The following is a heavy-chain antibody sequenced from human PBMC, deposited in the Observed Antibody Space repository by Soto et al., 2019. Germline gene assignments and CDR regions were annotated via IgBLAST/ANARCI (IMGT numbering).Heavy chain of an antibody. CDR3: ASVKLALQPY. D-gene: IGHD1-7*01. Sequence: PSETLSLTCTVSGGSISSSSYYWGWIRQPPGKGLEWIGSIYYSGSTYYNPSLKSRVTISVDTSKNQFSLKLSSVTAADTAVYYCASVKLALQPYCGQGTLVTVYS. CDR2: IYYSGST. J-gene: IGHJ4*02. CDR1: GGSISSSSYY. V-gene: IGHV4-39*01.